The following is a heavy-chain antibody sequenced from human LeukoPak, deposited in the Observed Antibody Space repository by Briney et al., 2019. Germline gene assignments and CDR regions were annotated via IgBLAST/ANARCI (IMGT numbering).Heavy chain of an antibody. V-gene: IGHV3-7*01. CDR2: IKQDGSEK. Sequence: GGSLRLSCAASGFTFSSYWMSWVRQAPGKGLEWVANIKQDGSEKYYVDSVKGRFTISRDNANNSLYLQMNSLRAEDTAVYYCARDFDSSGWYQANYFDYWGQGTLVTVSS. J-gene: IGHJ4*02. D-gene: IGHD6-19*01. CDR1: GFTFSSYW. CDR3: ARDFDSSGWYQANYFDY.